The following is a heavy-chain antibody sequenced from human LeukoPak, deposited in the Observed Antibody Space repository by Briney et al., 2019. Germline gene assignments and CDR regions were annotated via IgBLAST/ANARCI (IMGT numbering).Heavy chain of an antibody. D-gene: IGHD6-19*01. CDR3: ARVVAGTKDFQY. CDR2: VYYGGST. V-gene: IGHV4-39*01. CDR1: GGPISSPNHF. J-gene: IGHJ1*01. Sequence: PSETLSLTCTVSGGPISSPNHFWGWVRQPPGKGLEWIGSVYYGGSTYSNPSLKSRVTMSADTSKNQFSLTLSSMTATDTAVYYCARVVAGTKDFQYWGQGTLVTVSS.